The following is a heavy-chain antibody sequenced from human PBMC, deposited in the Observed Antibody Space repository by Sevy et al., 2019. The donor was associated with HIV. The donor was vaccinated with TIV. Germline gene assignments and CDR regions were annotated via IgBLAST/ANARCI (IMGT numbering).Heavy chain of an antibody. J-gene: IGHJ4*02. CDR1: GFTFSSYA. V-gene: IGHV3-23*01. CDR3: ARLITMVRGVTAKQLDY. CDR2: ISGSGGST. Sequence: EGSLRLSCAASGFTFSSYAMSWVRQAPGKGLEWVSAISGSGGSTYYADSVKGRFTISRDNSKNTLYRQMNSLGAEDTAVYYCARLITMVRGVTAKQLDYWGQGTLVTVSS. D-gene: IGHD3-10*01.